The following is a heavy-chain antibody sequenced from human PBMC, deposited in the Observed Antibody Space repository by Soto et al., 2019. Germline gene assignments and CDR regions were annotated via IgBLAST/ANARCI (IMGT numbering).Heavy chain of an antibody. CDR1: GFTFSSYG. J-gene: IGHJ4*02. D-gene: IGHD6-6*01. CDR2: IWYDGSNK. Sequence: GGSLRLSCAASGFTFSSYGMHWVRQAPGKGLEWVAVIWYDGSNKYYADSVKGRFTISRDNSKNTLYLQMNSLRAEDTAVYYCARDHSSSPFVDYWGQGTLVTVSS. CDR3: ARDHSSSPFVDY. V-gene: IGHV3-33*01.